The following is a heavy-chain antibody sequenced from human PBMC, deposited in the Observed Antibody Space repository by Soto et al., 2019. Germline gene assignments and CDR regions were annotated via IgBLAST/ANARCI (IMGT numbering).Heavy chain of an antibody. Sequence: ASAKVFCKASGYTFSSYGFHWERQAPGQGLEWMGWISGYNGNTNYAGKIQGRVTMTTDSSTSTAYMELWSLRSDGTAVYYCARARDDRSWSSAESCEHWGQVPLVTVCS. V-gene: IGHV1-18*01. J-gene: IGHJ1*01. D-gene: IGHD6-13*01. CDR2: ISGYNGNT. CDR1: GYTFSSYG. CDR3: ARARDDRSWSSAESCEH.